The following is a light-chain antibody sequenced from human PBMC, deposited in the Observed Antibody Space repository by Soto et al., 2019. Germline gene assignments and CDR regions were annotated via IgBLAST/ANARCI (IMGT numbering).Light chain of an antibody. CDR3: TSYTSSSTTYV. Sequence: QSVLTQPASVSGSPGRSITISCAGTSSDVGGYTYVSLYQQHPGKAPKLMIYDVSNRPSGVSNRFSGSKSGNTASLTISGLQAEDEADYYCTSYTSSSTTYVFGGGTKVT. V-gene: IGLV2-14*01. J-gene: IGLJ1*01. CDR1: SSDVGGYTY. CDR2: DVS.